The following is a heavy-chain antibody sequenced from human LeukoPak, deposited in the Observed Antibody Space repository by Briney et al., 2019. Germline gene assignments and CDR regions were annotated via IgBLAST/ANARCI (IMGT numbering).Heavy chain of an antibody. J-gene: IGHJ4*02. Sequence: SETLSLTCTVSGGSISSYYWSWIRQPAGKGLEWIRSIYTSGSTNYNPSLKSRVTMSVDTSKNQFSLKLGSVTAADTAVYYCARDRDYVWGSYRPYFDYWGQGTLVTVSS. D-gene: IGHD3-16*02. V-gene: IGHV4-4*07. CDR2: IYTSGST. CDR3: ARDRDYVWGSYRPYFDY. CDR1: GGSISSYY.